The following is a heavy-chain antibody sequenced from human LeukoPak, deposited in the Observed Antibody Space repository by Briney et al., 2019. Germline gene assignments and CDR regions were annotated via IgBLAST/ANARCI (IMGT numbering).Heavy chain of an antibody. CDR2: VNPNSGNT. D-gene: IGHD2-2*02. Sequence: ASVKVSCKASGYTFTSYDINWVRQATGQGLEWMGWVNPNSGNTGYAQRFQGRVTMTRNTSISTAYMELSSLRSEDTAVYYCARGGYFLPAAIWSYYYGMDVWGQGTTVTVSS. J-gene: IGHJ6*02. CDR1: GYTFTSYD. V-gene: IGHV1-8*01. CDR3: ARGGYFLPAAIWSYYYGMDV.